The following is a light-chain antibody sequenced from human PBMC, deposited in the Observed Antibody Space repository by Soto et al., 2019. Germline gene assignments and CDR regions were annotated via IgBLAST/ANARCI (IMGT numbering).Light chain of an antibody. CDR1: SSDVGGYNY. CDR2: DVS. Sequence: QSVLTQPASVSGSPGQSITISCTGTSSDVGGYNYVSWYQQHPGKAPKVMIYDVSNRPSGVSNRFSGSKSGNTASLTTSGLQAEDEADYYCSSYRSSSTLDVFGSGTKVTVL. V-gene: IGLV2-14*01. CDR3: SSYRSSSTLDV. J-gene: IGLJ1*01.